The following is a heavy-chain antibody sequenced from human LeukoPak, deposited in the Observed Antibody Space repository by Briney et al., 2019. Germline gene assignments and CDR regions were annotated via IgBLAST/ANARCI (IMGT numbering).Heavy chain of an antibody. CDR1: GFTFSTYG. CDR3: ARPPIS. D-gene: IGHD3-3*02. V-gene: IGHV4-34*01. J-gene: IGHJ4*02. Sequence: PGGSLRLSCEASGFTFSTYGMNWVRQAPGKGLEWIGEINHSGSTNYNPSLKSRVTISVDTSKNQFSLKLSSVTAADTAVYYCARPPISWGQGTLVTVSS. CDR2: INHSGST.